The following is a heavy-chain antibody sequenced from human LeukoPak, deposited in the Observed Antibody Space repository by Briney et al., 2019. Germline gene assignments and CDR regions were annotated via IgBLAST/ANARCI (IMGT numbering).Heavy chain of an antibody. J-gene: IGHJ4*02. Sequence: SVKVSCKASGGTFSSYAFSWVRQAPGQGLEWMGGIIPIFGTANYAQKFQGRVTMTEDTSTDTAYMELSSLRSEDTAVYYCATPREDTAMVYFDYWGQGTLVTVSS. CDR1: GGTFSSYA. V-gene: IGHV1-69*06. CDR2: IIPIFGTA. CDR3: ATPREDTAMVYFDY. D-gene: IGHD5-18*01.